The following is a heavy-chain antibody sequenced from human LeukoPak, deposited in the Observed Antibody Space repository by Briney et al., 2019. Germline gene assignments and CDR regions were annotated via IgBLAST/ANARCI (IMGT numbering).Heavy chain of an antibody. CDR3: ARAPAASRYYDYIWGSYPYYFDY. Sequence: GGSLRLSCAASGFTFSSYSMNWVRQAPGKGLEWVSSISSSSSYIYYADSVKGRFTISRDNAKNSLYLQMNSLRAEDTAVYYCARAPAASRYYDYIWGSYPYYFDYWGQGNLVTVSS. CDR1: GFTFSSYS. D-gene: IGHD3-16*02. CDR2: ISSSSSYI. V-gene: IGHV3-21*01. J-gene: IGHJ4*02.